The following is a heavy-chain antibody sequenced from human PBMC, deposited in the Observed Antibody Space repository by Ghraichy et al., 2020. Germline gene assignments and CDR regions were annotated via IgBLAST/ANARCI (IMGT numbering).Heavy chain of an antibody. D-gene: IGHD2-2*01. CDR2: IYDTVNT. CDR3: SRSPSVAYCSTTSCYSTGDI. V-gene: IGHV4-31*03. CDR1: GASISSGAYY. J-gene: IGHJ3*02. Sequence: SETLSLTCTVSGASISSGAYYWSWFRQHPGKGLEWVGFIYDTVNTRYNRSLKSRVTISLDTSKNQISLKLNSVTAADTAIYYCSRSPSVAYCSTTSCYSTGDIWAQARMVTVSA.